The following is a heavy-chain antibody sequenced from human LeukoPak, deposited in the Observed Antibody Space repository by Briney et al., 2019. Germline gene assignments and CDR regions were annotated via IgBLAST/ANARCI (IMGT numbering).Heavy chain of an antibody. CDR2: INYGGST. Sequence: SETLSLTCAVYGGSFSGYYWSWIRQSPGKGLEWIGEINYGGSTNYNPSLKRRVTMSVDTSKNQFSLKLTSVTAADTAVYYCAGGRGYSYGPRTANFDYWGQGTLVTVSS. D-gene: IGHD5-18*01. CDR1: GGSFSGYY. V-gene: IGHV4-34*01. J-gene: IGHJ4*02. CDR3: AGGRGYSYGPRTANFDY.